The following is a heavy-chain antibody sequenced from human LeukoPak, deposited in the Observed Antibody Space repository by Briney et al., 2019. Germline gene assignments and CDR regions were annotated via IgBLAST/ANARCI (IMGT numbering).Heavy chain of an antibody. CDR1: GFTFSSYI. V-gene: IGHV3-21*01. D-gene: IGHD6-13*01. J-gene: IGHJ6*03. Sequence: GGSLRLSCAASGFTFSSYIMSWLRQAPGKGREGFSSISSSKTYIYYADSVKGRFTISRDNVKNSLYLQMKSLRAEDTAVYYCARVASEITGGTYYYYYMDVWGKGTTVTVSS. CDR2: ISSSKTYI. CDR3: ARVASEITGGTYYYYYMDV.